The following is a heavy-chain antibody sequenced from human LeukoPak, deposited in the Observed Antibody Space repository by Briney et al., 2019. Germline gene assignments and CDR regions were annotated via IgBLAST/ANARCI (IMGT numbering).Heavy chain of an antibody. V-gene: IGHV4-4*07. CDR3: ARDGQTGSYSSGWHGGFDY. J-gene: IGHJ4*02. CDR2: IYISGGT. Sequence: SETLSLTCTVSGDSISSYYWSWIRQPAGKGLEWIGRIYISGGTNYNPSLKSRVTMSVDTSKNQFSLKLSSVTAADTAVYYCARDGQTGSYSSGWHGGFDYWGQGTLVTVSS. CDR1: GDSISSYY. D-gene: IGHD6-19*01.